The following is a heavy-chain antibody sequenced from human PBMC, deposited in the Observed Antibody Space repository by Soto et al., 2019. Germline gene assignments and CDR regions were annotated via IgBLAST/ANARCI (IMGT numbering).Heavy chain of an antibody. V-gene: IGHV3-23*01. CDR3: AGSSVRYYGMDV. CDR1: GFTFSSYA. Sequence: SLRLSCAASGFTFSSYAMSWVRQAPGKGLEWVSAISGSGGSTYYADSVKGRFTISRDNSKNTLYLQMNSLRAEDTAVYYCAGSSVRYYGMDVWGQGTTVTVSS. D-gene: IGHD3-10*01. CDR2: ISGSGGST. J-gene: IGHJ6*02.